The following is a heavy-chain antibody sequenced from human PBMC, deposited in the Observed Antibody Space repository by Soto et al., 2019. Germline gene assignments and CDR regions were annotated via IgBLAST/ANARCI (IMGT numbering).Heavy chain of an antibody. CDR3: ARVYGSGSYYFDY. CDR2: IYYSGNT. CDR1: GDSITNAAYY. Sequence: SETLSLTCTVSGDSITNAAYYWGWIRQPPGKGLECIGIIYYSGNTNYSPSPKSRVTMSVDTSKNQFSLKLSSVSAADTSMYYCARVYGSGSYYFDYWGQGTLVTVSS. D-gene: IGHD3-10*01. V-gene: IGHV4-39*01. J-gene: IGHJ4*02.